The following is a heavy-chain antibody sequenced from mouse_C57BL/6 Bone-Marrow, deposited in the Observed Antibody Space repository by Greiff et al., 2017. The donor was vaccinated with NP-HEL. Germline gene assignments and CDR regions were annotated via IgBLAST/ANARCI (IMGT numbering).Heavy chain of an antibody. D-gene: IGHD2-3*01. V-gene: IGHV5-4*03. CDR1: GFTFSSYA. CDR3: ARDDGYYVTFAY. Sequence: EVKLMESGGGLVKPGGSLKLSCAASGFTFSSYAMSWVRQTPEKRLEWVATISDGGSYTYYPDNVKGRFTIFRDNAKNNLYLQMSHLKSEDTAMFCCARDDGYYVTFAYWGHGTLVTVSA. CDR2: ISDGGSYT. J-gene: IGHJ3*01.